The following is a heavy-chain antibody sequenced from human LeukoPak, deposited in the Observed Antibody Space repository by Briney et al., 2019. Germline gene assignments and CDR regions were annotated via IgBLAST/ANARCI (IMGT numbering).Heavy chain of an antibody. D-gene: IGHD3-10*01. CDR2: IYYSGST. CDR1: GGSISSSSYH. V-gene: IGHV4-39*07. J-gene: IGHJ4*02. CDR3: ARILKVRGAPGPFDY. Sequence: PSETLSLTCTVSGGSISSSSYHWGWIRQPPGKGLEWIGSIYYSGSTYYNPSLKSRVTISVDTSKNQFSLKLSSVTAADTAVYYCARILKVRGAPGPFDYWGQGTLVTVSS.